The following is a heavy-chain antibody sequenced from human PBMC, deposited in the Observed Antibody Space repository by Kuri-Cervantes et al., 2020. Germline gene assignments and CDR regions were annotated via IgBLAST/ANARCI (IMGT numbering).Heavy chain of an antibody. CDR1: GYTFTGYY. J-gene: IGHJ6*03. Sequence: ASVKVSCKASGYTFTGYYMHWVRQAPGQGLEWMGWINAETGNTQYSQKFQGRVTITRDTSASTAYMELSSLRSEDTAVYYCARGPYYYQYMDVWGKGTTVTVSS. CDR3: ARGPYYYQYMDV. V-gene: IGHV1-3*01. CDR2: INAETGNT.